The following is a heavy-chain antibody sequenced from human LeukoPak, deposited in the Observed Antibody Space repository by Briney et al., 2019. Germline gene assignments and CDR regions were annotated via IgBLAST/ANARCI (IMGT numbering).Heavy chain of an antibody. J-gene: IGHJ3*01. CDR3: ARGYGGLGWLQFYCAFDV. CDR2: ISSTSSTM. D-gene: IGHD5-24*01. Sequence: TGGSLRLSCAASGFTFSSASMNWVRQAPGKGLEWVSYISSTSSTMYYADSVKGRFTISRDNAKNSLYLQMNSLGAEDTAVYYCARGYGGLGWLQFYCAFDVWGQGTMVTVSS. V-gene: IGHV3-48*01. CDR1: GFTFSSAS.